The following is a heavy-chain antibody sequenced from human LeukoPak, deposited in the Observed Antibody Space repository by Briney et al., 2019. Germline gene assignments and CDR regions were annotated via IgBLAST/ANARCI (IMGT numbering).Heavy chain of an antibody. CDR1: GFTFSSYS. Sequence: GGSLRLSCAASGFTFSSYSMNWVRQAPGKGLEWVSYISSSSGTTYYADSVKGRFTISRDNAKNSLYLKMNSLRAEDTAVYYCARVGIVVVPADAFDIWGQGTMVTVSS. D-gene: IGHD2-2*01. CDR2: ISSSSGTT. CDR3: ARVGIVVVPADAFDI. V-gene: IGHV3-48*01. J-gene: IGHJ3*02.